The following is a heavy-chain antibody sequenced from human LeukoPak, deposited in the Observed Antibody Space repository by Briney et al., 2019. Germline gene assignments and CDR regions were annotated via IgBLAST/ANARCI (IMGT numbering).Heavy chain of an antibody. CDR2: IHYTGRT. J-gene: IGHJ4*02. D-gene: IGHD6-19*01. Sequence: SETLSLACAVSGGSISSHYWSWLRQPPGEGLEWIAYIHYTGRTNYNPSLKGRVTISVDTSNSQFSLNLNSVTAANTAVYYCARGAGWYDYWGQGTLVTVSS. CDR1: GGSISSHY. CDR3: ARGAGWYDY. V-gene: IGHV4-59*11.